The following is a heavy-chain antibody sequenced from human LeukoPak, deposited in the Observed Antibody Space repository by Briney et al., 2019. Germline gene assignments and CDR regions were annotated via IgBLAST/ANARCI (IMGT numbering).Heavy chain of an antibody. CDR3: ASDFGY. D-gene: IGHD3-10*01. V-gene: IGHV4-4*07. Sequence: SETLSLTCTVSGGSLSTDYWTWIRQPAGKGLEWIGLIYTSGSTNYNPSLKSRVTMSVDTSKNQFSLKLTSVTAADTAVYYCASDFGYWGQGTLVTVSS. CDR2: IYTSGST. J-gene: IGHJ4*02. CDR1: GGSLSTDY.